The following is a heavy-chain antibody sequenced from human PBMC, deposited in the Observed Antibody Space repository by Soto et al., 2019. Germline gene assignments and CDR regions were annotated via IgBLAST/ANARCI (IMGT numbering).Heavy chain of an antibody. D-gene: IGHD4-17*01. V-gene: IGHV1-69*13. J-gene: IGHJ4*02. CDR1: GYTFTSYG. CDR3: ARELDPYYGGNSLSLDY. CDR2: IIPKFGTT. Sequence: ASVKVSCKASGYTFTSYGISWVRQAPGQGLEWMGGIIPKFGTTNYAQKFQGRVTITADESTNTAYMELNYLRSEDTAVYFCARELDPYYGGNSLSLDYWGQGTLVTVSS.